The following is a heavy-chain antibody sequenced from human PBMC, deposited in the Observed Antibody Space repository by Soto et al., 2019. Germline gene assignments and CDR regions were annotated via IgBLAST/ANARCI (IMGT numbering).Heavy chain of an antibody. CDR2: IRGDGTYT. Sequence: GGSLRLSCSASGFSFSSFSMHWGRQAPGKGLEYVSAIRGDGTYTYYADSVQGRFSISRDNSRNTLYLQMNSLRPEDTAVYYCVKDRYSGNAYFLMDVWGQGTTVTVSS. J-gene: IGHJ6*02. V-gene: IGHV3-64D*06. CDR1: GFSFSSFS. D-gene: IGHD5-12*01. CDR3: VKDRYSGNAYFLMDV.